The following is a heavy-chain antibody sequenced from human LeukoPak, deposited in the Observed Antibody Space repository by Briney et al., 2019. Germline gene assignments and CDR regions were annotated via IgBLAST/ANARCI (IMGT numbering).Heavy chain of an antibody. CDR2: INHGGST. J-gene: IGHJ3*02. V-gene: IGHV4-34*01. Sequence: PSETLSLTCAVYGGSFSGYYWSWIRQPPGKGLEWIGEINHGGSTNYGLSLKSRATLSVDTSKNQFSLKLSSVTAADTAVYYCARGLIAARLDAFDIWGQGTMVTVSS. CDR1: GGSFSGYY. D-gene: IGHD6-6*01. CDR3: ARGLIAARLDAFDI.